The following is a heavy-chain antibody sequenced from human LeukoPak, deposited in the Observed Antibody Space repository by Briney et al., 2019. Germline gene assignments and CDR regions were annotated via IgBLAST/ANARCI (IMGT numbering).Heavy chain of an antibody. D-gene: IGHD2-21*01. J-gene: IGHJ4*02. CDR1: GFTFSSYA. Sequence: PGRSLRLSCAASGFTFSSYAMHWVRQAPGKGLEWVAVISYDGSNKYYADSVKGRFTISRDNSKNTLYLQMNSLRAEDTAVYYCARDTGLKVIALLFDYWGQGTLVTVSS. V-gene: IGHV3-30-3*01. CDR2: ISYDGSNK. CDR3: ARDTGLKVIALLFDY.